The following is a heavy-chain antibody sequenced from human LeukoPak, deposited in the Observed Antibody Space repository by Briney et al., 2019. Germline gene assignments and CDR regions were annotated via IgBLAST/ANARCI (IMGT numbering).Heavy chain of an antibody. CDR3: AKIGSETSSWYFIDDGLYFFDY. Sequence: GGSLRLSCAASGFTLRSYGMHWVRQAPGKGLEWVAFIRYDGSNKYADSVKGRFTISRDNSKNTLYLQMNSLRGEDTAVYYCAKIGSETSSWYFIDDGLYFFDYWGQGTLVTVSS. D-gene: IGHD6-13*01. J-gene: IGHJ4*02. CDR1: GFTLRSYG. V-gene: IGHV3-30*02. CDR2: IRYDGSNK.